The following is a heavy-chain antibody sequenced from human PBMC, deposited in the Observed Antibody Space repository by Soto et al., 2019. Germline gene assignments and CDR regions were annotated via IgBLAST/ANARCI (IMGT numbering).Heavy chain of an antibody. J-gene: IGHJ4*02. CDR3: ARGADISPIDY. CDR2: FSGSGGLI. CDR1: GFTFSSYA. Sequence: PGGSLRLSCAASGFTFSSYAISWVRQAPGRGLEWVSSFSGSGGLIYHADSVQGRFNISRDTSKNTLYLQMNSLRAVDTAVYYCARGADISPIDYWGQGTLVTVSS. V-gene: IGHV3-23*01.